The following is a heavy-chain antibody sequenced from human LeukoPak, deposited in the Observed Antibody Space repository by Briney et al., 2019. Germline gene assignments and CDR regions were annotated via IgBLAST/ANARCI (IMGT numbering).Heavy chain of an antibody. CDR3: AREERELWPLAFDI. J-gene: IGHJ3*02. Sequence: SVKVSCKASGGTFSSNAISWVRQAPGQGLEWMGGIIPIFGTANYAQKFQGRVTITADESTSTAYMELSSLRSEDTAVYYCAREERELWPLAFDIWGQGTMVTVSS. CDR1: GGTFSSNA. D-gene: IGHD2-21*01. V-gene: IGHV1-69*01. CDR2: IIPIFGTA.